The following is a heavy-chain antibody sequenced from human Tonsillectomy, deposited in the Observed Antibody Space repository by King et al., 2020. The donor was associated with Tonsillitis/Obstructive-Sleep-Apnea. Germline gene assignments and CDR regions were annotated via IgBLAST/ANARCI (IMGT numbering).Heavy chain of an antibody. D-gene: IGHD5-18*01. Sequence: VQLVESGGGLVKPGGSLRLSCAASGFTFSNAWMSWVRQAPGKGLEWVGRIKSKTDGGTTDYAAPVKGRFTISRDDSKNTLYLQMNSLKPEDTAVYYCTTEGIQLWTFSPPFYFWGQGTLVTVSS. CDR2: IKSKTDGGTT. J-gene: IGHJ4*02. V-gene: IGHV3-15*01. CDR3: TTEGIQLWTFSPPFYF. CDR1: GFTFSNAW.